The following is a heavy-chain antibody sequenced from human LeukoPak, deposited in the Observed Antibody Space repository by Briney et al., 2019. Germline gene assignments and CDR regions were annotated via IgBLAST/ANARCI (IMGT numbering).Heavy chain of an antibody. CDR2: IYNSGST. V-gene: IGHV4-59*01. J-gene: IGHJ4*02. CDR3: ARGSGYSSMGY. Sequence: SETLSLTCTVSDGSISSYYWSWIRQPPGKGLEWIGYIYNSGSTKHNPSLKSRVTISVDTSKNHFSLKLSSVTAADTAVYYCARGSGYSSMGYWGQGTLVIVSS. D-gene: IGHD6-13*01. CDR1: DGSISSYY.